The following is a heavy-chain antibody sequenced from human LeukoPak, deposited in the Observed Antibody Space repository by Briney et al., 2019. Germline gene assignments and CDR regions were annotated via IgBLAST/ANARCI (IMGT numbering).Heavy chain of an antibody. J-gene: IGHJ3*02. CDR3: ARGGSGISNAFDI. D-gene: IGHD3-10*01. CDR1: GGSISSYY. V-gene: IGHV4-59*01. CDR2: LYYSGST. Sequence: PSETLSLTCSVSGGSISSYYWSWIRQPPGKGLEWIGYLYYSGSTNSNPSLKSRVTMSVDTSKNQFTLKLRSVTAADTAVYYCARGGSGISNAFDIWGQGTMVTVSS.